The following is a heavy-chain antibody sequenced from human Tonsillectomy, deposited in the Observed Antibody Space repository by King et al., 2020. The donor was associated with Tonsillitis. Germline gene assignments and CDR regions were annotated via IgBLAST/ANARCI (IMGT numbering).Heavy chain of an antibody. CDR3: ATHGKNFGADTN. V-gene: IGHV1-69*09. CDR2: IIPILGIA. CDR1: GGTFSSYA. J-gene: IGHJ4*02. Sequence: VQLVQSGAEVKKPGSSVKVSCKASGGTFSSYAISWVRQAPGQGLEWMGRIIPILGIANYAQKFQGRVTITADKSTSTAYMELSSLRSEDTAVYYCATHGKNFGADTNWSPGTPVTASS. D-gene: IGHD1-14*01.